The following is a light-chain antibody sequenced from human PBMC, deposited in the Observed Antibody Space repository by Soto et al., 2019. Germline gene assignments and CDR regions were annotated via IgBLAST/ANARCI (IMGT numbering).Light chain of an antibody. CDR1: QSISNY. V-gene: IGKV1-39*01. J-gene: IGKJ4*01. CDR2: AAS. CDR3: QQSYSTPPT. Sequence: DIQMTQSPASLSASVGDRVTITCRASQSISNYLNWYQQKPGKAPELLIFAASSLQSGVPSRFSGSGSETDFTLTIITLQPEDFATYYCQQSYSTPPTFGGGTKVDIK.